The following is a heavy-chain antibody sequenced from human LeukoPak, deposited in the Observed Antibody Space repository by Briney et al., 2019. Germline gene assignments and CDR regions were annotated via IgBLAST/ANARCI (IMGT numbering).Heavy chain of an antibody. V-gene: IGHV3-48*02. D-gene: IGHD2/OR15-2a*01. J-gene: IGHJ4*02. CDR1: GFTFSSYT. Sequence: GGCLRLSCAASGFTFSSYTMNWVRQAPAKGLEWVSYVSASGSATYYGDSVKGRFTISRDNAKNSVYMQMNSLRDEDTAVYYCARISRLGAREYLDHWGQGTLVTVSS. CDR3: ARISRLGAREYLDH. CDR2: VSASGSAT.